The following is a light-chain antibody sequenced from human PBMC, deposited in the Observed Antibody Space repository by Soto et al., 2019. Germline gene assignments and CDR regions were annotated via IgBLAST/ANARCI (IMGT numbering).Light chain of an antibody. CDR2: KAS. V-gene: IGKV1-5*03. Sequence: IPMTQSLSTLSASERDKVTITCRASQSISSWLAWYQQKPGKAPNLLIYKASTLKSGVPSRFSGSGSGTDFTLTISSLEPEDFAVYYCQQRSNWPSLTSGGGAKV. J-gene: IGKJ4*01. CDR1: QSISSW. CDR3: QQRSNWPSLT.